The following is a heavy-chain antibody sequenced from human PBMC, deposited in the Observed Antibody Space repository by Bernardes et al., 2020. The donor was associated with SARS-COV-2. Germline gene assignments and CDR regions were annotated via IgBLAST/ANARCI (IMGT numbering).Heavy chain of an antibody. V-gene: IGHV1-2*04. J-gene: IGHJ6*02. Sequence: ASVKVSCKASGYTFTGYYIHWVRQAPGQGLEWMGWINPNSGGTNYAQKFQGWVTMTRDTSISTAYMELSRLRSDDTAVYYCARAGSSLTYYYYGMDVWGQGTTVTGSS. CDR1: GYTFTGYY. CDR2: INPNSGGT. CDR3: ARAGSSLTYYYYGMDV. D-gene: IGHD6-6*01.